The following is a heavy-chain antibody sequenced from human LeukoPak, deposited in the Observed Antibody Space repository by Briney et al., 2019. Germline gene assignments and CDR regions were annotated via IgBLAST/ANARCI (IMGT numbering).Heavy chain of an antibody. D-gene: IGHD1-26*01. Sequence: ASVKVSCKASGYTFTSYGISWVRQAPGQGLEWMGWTSAYNGNTNYAQKLQGRVTMTTDTSTSTGYMELRSLRSEDTAVYYCARDSPRGSPNFDYWGQGTLVTVFS. V-gene: IGHV1-18*01. CDR3: ARDSPRGSPNFDY. CDR1: GYTFTSYG. CDR2: TSAYNGNT. J-gene: IGHJ4*02.